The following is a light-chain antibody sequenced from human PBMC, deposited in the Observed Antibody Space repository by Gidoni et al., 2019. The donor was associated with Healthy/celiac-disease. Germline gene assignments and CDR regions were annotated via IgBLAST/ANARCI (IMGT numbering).Light chain of an antibody. V-gene: IGKV1-33*01. CDR2: DAS. Sequence: DIQMTQSPSSLSASVGDRVTITCQASQDISNYLNWYQQKPGKAPKLLIYDASNLETGVPSRFSGSGSGTDFTFTISSLQPEDIATYYCQQYDNLSTTFXGXTKVEIK. CDR1: QDISNY. J-gene: IGKJ4*01. CDR3: QQYDNLSTT.